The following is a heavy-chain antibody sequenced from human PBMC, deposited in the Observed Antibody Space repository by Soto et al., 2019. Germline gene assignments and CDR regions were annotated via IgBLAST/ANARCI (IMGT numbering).Heavy chain of an antibody. Sequence: ALVKGSCKASGYTFSSLGISWMRQAPGQGLEWMGWISGYNGNTKNALTFEGKVTMTADTSTDTAYMELRSLTSDDTAVYYCAGGTSNSSPAYWGQGTLVTVSS. D-gene: IGHD1-7*01. CDR2: ISGYNGNT. V-gene: IGHV1-18*01. CDR1: GYTFSSLG. CDR3: AGGTSNSSPAY. J-gene: IGHJ4*02.